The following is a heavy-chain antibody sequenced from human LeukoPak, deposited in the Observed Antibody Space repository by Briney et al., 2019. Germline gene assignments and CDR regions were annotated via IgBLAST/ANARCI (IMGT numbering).Heavy chain of an antibody. CDR1: GFTFNIYA. CDR2: ISTGGST. Sequence: GGSLRLSCATSGFTFNIYALSWVRQAPGKGLEWVSSISTGGSTYYADSVKGRFTISRDNSKNTLYLQMSSLRAEDTAVYYCAKVGDYYGSGKYSNFDYWGQGTLVTVSS. D-gene: IGHD3-10*01. J-gene: IGHJ4*02. V-gene: IGHV3-23*01. CDR3: AKVGDYYGSGKYSNFDY.